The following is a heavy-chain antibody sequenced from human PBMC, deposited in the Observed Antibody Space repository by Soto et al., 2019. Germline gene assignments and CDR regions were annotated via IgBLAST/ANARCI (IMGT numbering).Heavy chain of an antibody. CDR3: AIPEAFYFYDGMDV. J-gene: IGHJ6*02. V-gene: IGHV4-39*01. CDR2: IYSGST. Sequence: PSETLSLTCTVSGGSISSSSYSWGWIRQPPGKGLEWIGCIYSGSTSYNPSLKSRVTISVDTAKNLCSLKLSSVIAADTAVYYCAIPEAFYFYDGMDVWGQGTTVTVSS. CDR1: GGSISSSSYS.